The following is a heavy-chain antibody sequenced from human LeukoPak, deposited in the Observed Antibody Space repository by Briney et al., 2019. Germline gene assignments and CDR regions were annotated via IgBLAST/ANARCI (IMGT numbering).Heavy chain of an antibody. V-gene: IGHV3-48*03. CDR3: ARADYYDSSGYYADAFDI. D-gene: IGHD3-22*01. CDR2: ISSSGSTI. Sequence: GGSLRLSCAASGFTFSSYEMNWVRQAPGKGLEWVSYISSSGSTIYYADSVKGRFTISRDNAKSSLYLQMNSLRAEDTAVYYCARADYYDSSGYYADAFDIWGQGTMVTVSS. CDR1: GFTFSSYE. J-gene: IGHJ3*02.